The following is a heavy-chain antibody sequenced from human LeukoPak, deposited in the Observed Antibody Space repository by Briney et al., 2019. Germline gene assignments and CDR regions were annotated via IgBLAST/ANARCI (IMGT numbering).Heavy chain of an antibody. V-gene: IGHV4-59*01. Sequence: SETLSLTCTVSGGSISSYYWSWIRQPPGKGLEWIGYIYYSWGTNYNPSLKSRVTISVDTSKNQFSLKLSSVTAADTAVYYCAGQYYYDSSGYYVNWGQGTLVTVSS. D-gene: IGHD3-22*01. CDR3: AGQYYYDSSGYYVN. CDR1: GGSISSYY. CDR2: IYYSWGT. J-gene: IGHJ4*02.